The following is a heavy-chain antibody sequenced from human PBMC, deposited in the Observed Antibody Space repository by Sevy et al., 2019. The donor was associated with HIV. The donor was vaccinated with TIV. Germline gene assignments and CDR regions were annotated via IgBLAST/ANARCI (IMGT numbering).Heavy chain of an antibody. V-gene: IGHV3-23*01. D-gene: IGHD7-27*01. CDR2: ISGSGGST. CDR1: GFTFSSYA. Sequence: GESLKISCAASGFTFSSYAMSWVRQAPGKGLEWVSAISGSGGSTYYADSVKGRFTISRDNSKNTLYLQMNSLRAEDTAVYYCAKDFPGAPGTLGDYWGQGTLVTVSS. J-gene: IGHJ4*02. CDR3: AKDFPGAPGTLGDY.